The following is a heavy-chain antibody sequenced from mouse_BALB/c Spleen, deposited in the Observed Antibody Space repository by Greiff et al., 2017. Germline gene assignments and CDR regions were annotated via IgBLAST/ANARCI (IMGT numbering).Heavy chain of an antibody. J-gene: IGHJ2*01. CDR2: ISSGGST. CDR1: GFTFSSYA. D-gene: IGHD1-2*01. Sequence: DVKLQESGGGLVKPGGSLKLSCAASGFTFSSYAMSWVRQTPEKRLEWVASISSGGSTYYPDSVKGRFTISRDNARNILYLQMSSLRSEDTAMYYCARGQLLRPLDYWGQGTTLTVSS. V-gene: IGHV5-6-5*01. CDR3: ARGQLLRPLDY.